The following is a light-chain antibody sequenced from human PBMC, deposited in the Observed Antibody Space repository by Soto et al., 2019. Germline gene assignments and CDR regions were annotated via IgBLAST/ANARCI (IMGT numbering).Light chain of an antibody. V-gene: IGLV4-69*01. Sequence: QSVLTQSPSASASLGASVKLTCTLSSGHSSYAIAWHQQQPEKGPRYLMKLDSDGSHTKGDAIPDRFSGSSSGAERYLTISSLQSEYEADYYCQTWGTGIHVVFGGGTQLTVL. J-gene: IGLJ2*01. CDR3: QTWGTGIHVV. CDR1: SGHSSYA. CDR2: LDSDGSH.